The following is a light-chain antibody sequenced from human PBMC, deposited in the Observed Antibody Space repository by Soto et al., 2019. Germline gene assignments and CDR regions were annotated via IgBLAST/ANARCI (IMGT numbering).Light chain of an antibody. J-gene: IGLJ1*01. CDR2: EVT. CDR1: SSDVGGYDY. Sequence: QSVLAQPPSASGSPGQSVTISCTGTSSDVGGYDYVSWYQQHPGKAPKLMIYEVTIRPSGVSDRFSGSKSGNTASLTVSGLQAEDEADYYCSSYTSTIPYVFGSGTKVTVL. CDR3: SSYTSTIPYV. V-gene: IGLV2-8*01.